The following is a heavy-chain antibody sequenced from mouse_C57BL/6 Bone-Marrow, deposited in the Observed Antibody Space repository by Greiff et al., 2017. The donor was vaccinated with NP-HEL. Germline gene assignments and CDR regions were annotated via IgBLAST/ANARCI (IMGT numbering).Heavy chain of an antibody. Sequence: EVKLQQSGPELVKPGASVKMSCKASGYTFTDYNMHWVKQSHGKILEWIGYINPNNGGTSYNQKFKGKATLTVNKSSSTAYMELRSLTSEDSAVYYCARGGYDGYSPFDYWGQGTTLTVSS. J-gene: IGHJ2*01. V-gene: IGHV1-22*01. CDR3: ARGGYDGYSPFDY. CDR1: GYTFTDYN. D-gene: IGHD2-3*01. CDR2: INPNNGGT.